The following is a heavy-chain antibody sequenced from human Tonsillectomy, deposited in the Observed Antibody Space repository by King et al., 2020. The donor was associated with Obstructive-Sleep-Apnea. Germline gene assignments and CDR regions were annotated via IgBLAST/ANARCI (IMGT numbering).Heavy chain of an antibody. Sequence: VQLVESGGGLVKPGGSLRLSCAASGFTFSSYSMNWVRQAPGKGLEWVSSISSSSSYIYYADSVKGRFTISRDNAKNSLYLQMNSLRAEDTAVYYCARSQDYYDSSGYYDAFDIWGQGTMVTVSS. D-gene: IGHD3-22*01. V-gene: IGHV3-21*01. CDR1: GFTFSSYS. J-gene: IGHJ3*02. CDR2: ISSSSSYI. CDR3: ARSQDYYDSSGYYDAFDI.